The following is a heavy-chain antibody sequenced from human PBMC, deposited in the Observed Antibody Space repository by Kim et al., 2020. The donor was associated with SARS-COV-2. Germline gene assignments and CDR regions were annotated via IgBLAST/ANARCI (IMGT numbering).Heavy chain of an antibody. Sequence: ETLSLTCTVSGGSISSSSYYWGWIRQPPGKGLEWIGSIYYSGSTYYNPSLKSRVTISVDTSKNQFSLKLSSVTAADTAVYYCARRGNYYYYYMDVWGKG. CDR3: ARRGNYYYYYMDV. CDR1: GGSISSSSYY. V-gene: IGHV4-39*01. D-gene: IGHD3-10*01. CDR2: IYYSGST. J-gene: IGHJ6*03.